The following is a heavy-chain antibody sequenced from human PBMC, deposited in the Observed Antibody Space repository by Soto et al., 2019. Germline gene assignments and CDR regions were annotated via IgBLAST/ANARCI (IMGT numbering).Heavy chain of an antibody. CDR3: TTGFEYYYDSSGYYRRYYFDY. J-gene: IGHJ4*02. CDR2: IKSKTDGGTT. CDR1: GFTFSNAW. D-gene: IGHD3-22*01. Sequence: GGSLRLSCAASGFTFSNAWMNWVRQAPGKGLEWVGRIKSKTDGGTTDYAAPVKGRFTISRDDSKNTLYLQMNSLKTEDTAVYYCTTGFEYYYDSSGYYRRYYFDYWGQGTLVTVSS. V-gene: IGHV3-15*07.